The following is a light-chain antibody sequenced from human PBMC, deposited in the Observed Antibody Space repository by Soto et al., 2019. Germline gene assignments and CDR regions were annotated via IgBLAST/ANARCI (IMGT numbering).Light chain of an antibody. Sequence: DIQMTQSPSSLSASVGDRVTITCQASQGISKYLAWYQQKPGKVPKLLIYAASTLQSRVPSRFSGSGSGTDFALTISSXQPEDVATYYCQKYNSAPWTFGQGTKVDIK. CDR3: QKYNSAPWT. CDR2: AAS. V-gene: IGKV1-27*01. J-gene: IGKJ1*01. CDR1: QGISKY.